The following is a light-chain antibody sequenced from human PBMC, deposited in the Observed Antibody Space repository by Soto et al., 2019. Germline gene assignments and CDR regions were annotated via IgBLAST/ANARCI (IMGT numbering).Light chain of an antibody. J-gene: IGKJ1*01. Sequence: IVMTQSPDSLAVSLGERATINCKSSQSLFFSSNNNDYLAWYQQKPGQPPRLLIYWASTRESGVPDRFSGSGSGTDFTLTISSLQAEDVAVYYCQQYYSTPQTFGQGTKVEIK. V-gene: IGKV4-1*01. CDR1: QSLFFSSNNNDY. CDR2: WAS. CDR3: QQYYSTPQT.